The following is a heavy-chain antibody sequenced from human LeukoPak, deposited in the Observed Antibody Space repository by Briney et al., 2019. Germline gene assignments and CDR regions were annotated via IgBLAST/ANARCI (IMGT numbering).Heavy chain of an antibody. CDR2: INPNSGGT. V-gene: IGHV1-2*02. D-gene: IGHD6-13*01. CDR1: GYTFTGYY. CDR3: AREVAAAGSGPDNNWFDP. Sequence: ASMKVSCKASGYTFTGYYMHWVRQAPGQGLEWMGWINPNSGGTNYAQKFQGRVTMTRDTSISTAYMELSRLRSDDTAVYYCAREVAAAGSGPDNNWFDPWGQGTLVTVSS. J-gene: IGHJ5*02.